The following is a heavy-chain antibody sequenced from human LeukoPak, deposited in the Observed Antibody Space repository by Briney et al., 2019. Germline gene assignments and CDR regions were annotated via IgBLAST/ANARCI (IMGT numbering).Heavy chain of an antibody. CDR3: ARGLFGGATDYFHY. J-gene: IGHJ4*02. CDR2: INPNSVGT. V-gene: IGHV1-2*02. D-gene: IGHD1-26*01. CDR1: GYTFTGYY. Sequence: GASVKVSCKASGYTFTGYYMHWVRQAPGQGLEWMGWINPNSVGTNYAQKFQGRVTMTRDTPISTAYMELSSLRSDDTAIYYCARGLFGGATDYFHYWGQGTLVTVSS.